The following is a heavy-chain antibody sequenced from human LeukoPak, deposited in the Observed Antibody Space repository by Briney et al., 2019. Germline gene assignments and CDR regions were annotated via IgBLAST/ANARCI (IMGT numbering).Heavy chain of an antibody. V-gene: IGHV4-59*01. CDR1: GGSISSYY. J-gene: IGHJ3*02. CDR3: ARGDYDILTGTGLIDAFDI. Sequence: SETLSLTCTVSGGSISSYYWSWIRQPPGKGLEWIGYIYYSGSTNYNPSLKSRVTISVDTSKNQFSLKLSSVTAADTAVCYCARGDYDILTGTGLIDAFDIWGQGTMVTVSS. CDR2: IYYSGST. D-gene: IGHD3-9*01.